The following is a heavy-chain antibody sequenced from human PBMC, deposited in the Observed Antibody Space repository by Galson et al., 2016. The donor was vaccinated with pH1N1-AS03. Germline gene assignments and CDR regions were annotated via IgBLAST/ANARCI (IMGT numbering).Heavy chain of an antibody. CDR1: GGSFSTYS. V-gene: IGHV4-4*07. Sequence: ETLSLTCNVSGGSFSTYSWSWIRQPAGKGLEWFGRIYASGSSDYNPSLKSRVTMSLDKSKNQFSLKLSSVTAADTAVYYCARGYCSTMSCQWGFDFWGQGTLVTVSS. D-gene: IGHD2-2*01. J-gene: IGHJ4*02. CDR3: ARGYCSTMSCQWGFDF. CDR2: IYASGSS.